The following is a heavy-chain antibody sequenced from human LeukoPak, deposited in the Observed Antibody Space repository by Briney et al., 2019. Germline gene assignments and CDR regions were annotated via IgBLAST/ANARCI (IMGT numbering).Heavy chain of an antibody. CDR2: INHSGST. CDR3: ARGRVTPDY. CDR1: GGSFSGYY. D-gene: IGHD2-21*02. Sequence: PSETLSLTCAVYGGSFSGYYWSWIRQPPGKGLEWIGEINHSGSTNYNPSLKSRDTISVDTSKNQFSLKLSSVTAADTAVYYCARGRVTPDYWGQGTLVTVSS. V-gene: IGHV4-34*01. J-gene: IGHJ4*02.